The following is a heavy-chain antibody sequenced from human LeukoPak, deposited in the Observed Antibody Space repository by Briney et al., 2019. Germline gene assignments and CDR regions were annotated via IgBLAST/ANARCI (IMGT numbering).Heavy chain of an antibody. D-gene: IGHD3-3*01. V-gene: IGHV3-11*04. CDR1: GFTFSDYY. J-gene: IGHJ6*03. Sequence: PGGSLRLSCAASGFTFSDYYMSWIRQAPGKGLEWVSYISSSGSTIYYADSVKGRFTISRDSAKNSLYLQMNSLRAEDTAVYYCARDQGFSYYYYYMDVWGKGTTVTVSS. CDR3: ARDQGFSYYYYYMDV. CDR2: ISSSGSTI.